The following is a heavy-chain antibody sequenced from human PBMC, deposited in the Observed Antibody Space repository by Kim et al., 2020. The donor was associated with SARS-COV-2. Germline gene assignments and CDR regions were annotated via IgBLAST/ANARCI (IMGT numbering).Heavy chain of an antibody. D-gene: IGHD6-13*01. CDR3: ARDQTLGVATASDY. V-gene: IGHV3-9*01. CDR2: ISWNSGTI. Sequence: GGSLRLSCAASGFTFDDYAMHWVRQAPGKGLEWVSGISWNSGTIAYADSVKGRFTISRDNAKNSLYLQMNSLRAEDTALYYCARDQTLGVATASDYWGQGTLVTVSS. CDR1: GFTFDDYA. J-gene: IGHJ4*02.